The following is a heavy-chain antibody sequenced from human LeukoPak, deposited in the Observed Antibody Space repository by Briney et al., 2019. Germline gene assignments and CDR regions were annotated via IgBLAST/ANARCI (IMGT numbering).Heavy chain of an antibody. CDR2: IYTSGST. D-gene: IGHD3-22*01. Sequence: SETLSLTCTVSGGSISSYYWSWIRQPAGKGLEWIGRIYTSGSTNYNPSLKSRVTMSVDTSKNQFSLKLSSVTAADTAVYYCARISPPEYYYDSSGYPNWFDPWGQGTLVTVSS. CDR3: ARISPPEYYYDSSGYPNWFDP. CDR1: GGSISSYY. V-gene: IGHV4-4*07. J-gene: IGHJ5*02.